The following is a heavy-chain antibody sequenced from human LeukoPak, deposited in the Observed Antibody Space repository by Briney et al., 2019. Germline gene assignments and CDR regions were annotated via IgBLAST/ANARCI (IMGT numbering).Heavy chain of an antibody. CDR1: GFTFSNYG. Sequence: GGSLRLSCAASGFTFSNYGMSWVRQAPGKGLEWVSGISGSGDSTYYADSVKGRFTISRDNSKNTLYLQMNSLRAEDTAVYYCAKARYSSLSYYFDYWGQGTLVTVSS. V-gene: IGHV3-23*01. CDR2: ISGSGDST. D-gene: IGHD6-6*01. J-gene: IGHJ4*02. CDR3: AKARYSSLSYYFDY.